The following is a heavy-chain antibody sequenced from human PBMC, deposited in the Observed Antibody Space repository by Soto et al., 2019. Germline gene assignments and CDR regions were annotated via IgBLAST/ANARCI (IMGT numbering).Heavy chain of an antibody. Sequence: QVQLVQSGAEVKKPGALVKVSCEASGYSFIDYYIHWVRQAPGQGFEWMGRISPKSGGTNYAQKFEGRVTMTWDTSLNTAYMELSSLKSDDTAVYYCARPPGYISDWYYFDLWGQGTRVTVSS. CDR3: ARPPGYISDWYYFDL. J-gene: IGHJ4*02. V-gene: IGHV1-2*02. CDR1: GYSFIDYY. CDR2: ISPKSGGT. D-gene: IGHD3-9*01.